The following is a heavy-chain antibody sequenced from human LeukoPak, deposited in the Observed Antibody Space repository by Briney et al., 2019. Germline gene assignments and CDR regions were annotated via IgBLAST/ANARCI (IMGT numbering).Heavy chain of an antibody. D-gene: IGHD4-17*01. CDR3: ARRVHYGDYLDY. CDR2: INHSGST. J-gene: IGHJ4*02. Sequence: SETLSLTCAVYGGSFNGYHWSWIRQPPGKGLEWIGEINHSGSTTYKSSLRSRVTISLDTSKNQFSLKLSSVTAADTAMYYCARRVHYGDYLDYWGQGNLVTVSS. CDR1: GGSFNGYH. V-gene: IGHV4-34*01.